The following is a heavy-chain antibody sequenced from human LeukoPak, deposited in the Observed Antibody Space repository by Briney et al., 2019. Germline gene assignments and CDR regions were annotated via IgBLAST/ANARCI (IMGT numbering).Heavy chain of an antibody. CDR2: IWYDGSNK. D-gene: IGHD3-10*01. Sequence: GGSLRLSCAASGFTFSSYGMHWVRQAPGKGLEWVAVIWYDGSNKYYADSVKGRFTISRDNSKNTLYLQMNSLRAEDTAVYYCARVDYGSSYFDYWGQGTLVTVSS. V-gene: IGHV3-33*01. J-gene: IGHJ4*02. CDR3: ARVDYGSSYFDY. CDR1: GFTFSSYG.